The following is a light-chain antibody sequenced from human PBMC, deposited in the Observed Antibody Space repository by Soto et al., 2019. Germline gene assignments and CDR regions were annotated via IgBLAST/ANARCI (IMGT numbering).Light chain of an antibody. CDR3: QSYDSSLTGSI. Sequence: QSALTQPRSVSGSPGQSVTFSCIGTSSDIGTYNFVSWYQQYPGKAPKLMIYDVTKRPSGVPHRFSGSESGNTASLTISGLQAEDEADYYCQSYDSSLTGSIFGTGTKLTVL. CDR1: SSDIGTYNF. CDR2: DVT. V-gene: IGLV2-11*01. J-gene: IGLJ1*01.